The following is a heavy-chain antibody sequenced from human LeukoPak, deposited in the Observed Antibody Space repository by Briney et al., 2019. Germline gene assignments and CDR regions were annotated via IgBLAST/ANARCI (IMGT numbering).Heavy chain of an antibody. CDR2: ISAYNGNT. CDR1: GYPFTDYG. Sequence: ASVKVSCKASGYPFTDYGIGWVRQAPGQGPEWMGWISAYNGNTNYAQKIQGRVTMTTDPSTSTVYVELKSLRSDDTAVYYCARRFKQDVLGTTMGWFDPWGQGTLITVSS. CDR3: ARRFKQDVLGTTMGWFDP. J-gene: IGHJ5*02. D-gene: IGHD1-26*01. V-gene: IGHV1-18*01.